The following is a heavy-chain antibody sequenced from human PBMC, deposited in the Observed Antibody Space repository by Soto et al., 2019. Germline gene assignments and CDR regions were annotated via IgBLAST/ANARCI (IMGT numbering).Heavy chain of an antibody. CDR1: GFTVSNNY. CDR3: ARDGTYNWV. V-gene: IGHV3-66*01. CDR2: IYSGGAT. Sequence: EVQLVESGGGLVQPGGSLRLSCASSGFTVSNNYMRWVRQAPGKGLEWVSLIYSGGATYYADSVKGRFTISRENSKNTLYLEMNSLRAEDTAVYYCARDGTYNWVGGQGILVTVS. D-gene: IGHD1-1*01. J-gene: IGHJ4*02.